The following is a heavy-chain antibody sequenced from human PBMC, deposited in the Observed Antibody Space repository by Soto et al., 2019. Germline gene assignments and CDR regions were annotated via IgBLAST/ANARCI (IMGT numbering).Heavy chain of an antibody. Sequence: GGSRRLSWAASGFTFSSYGMSWGRQAPGKGLEWVSAISGSGGSTYYADSVKGRFTISRDNSKNTLYLQMNSLRAEDTAVYYCAKAYHYDSSGYPTPFDYWGQGTLVTVSS. CDR1: GFTFSSYG. CDR2: ISGSGGST. CDR3: AKAYHYDSSGYPTPFDY. J-gene: IGHJ4*02. D-gene: IGHD3-22*01. V-gene: IGHV3-23*01.